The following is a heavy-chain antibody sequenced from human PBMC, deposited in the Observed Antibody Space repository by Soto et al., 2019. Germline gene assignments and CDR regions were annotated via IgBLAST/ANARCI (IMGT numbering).Heavy chain of an antibody. Sequence: QVQLVQSGAEVKNPGASVTVSCRASGYTFTSYYIHWVRQAPGQGLEWMAIINPNGGRTNYAQSVQGRVTVTRDTSTSIVYMELSSLRSEDTAVYYCSRGLGSGDYWGQGTLVTVSS. D-gene: IGHD3-10*01. CDR1: GYTFTSYY. CDR3: SRGLGSGDY. V-gene: IGHV1-46*03. J-gene: IGHJ4*02. CDR2: INPNGGRT.